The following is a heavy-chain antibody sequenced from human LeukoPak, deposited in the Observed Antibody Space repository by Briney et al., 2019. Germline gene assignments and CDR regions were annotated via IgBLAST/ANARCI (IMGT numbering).Heavy chain of an antibody. CDR1: GFTFSDYY. CDR3: ARGVRLHLLQHYYYMDV. Sequence: GGSLRLSCAASGFTFSDYYMSWLRQAPGKGLEWVSYISSSGSTIYYADSVKGRFTISRDNAKNSLYLQMNSLRAEDTAVYYCARGVRLHLLQHYYYMDVWGKGTTVTVSS. CDR2: ISSSGSTI. J-gene: IGHJ6*03. V-gene: IGHV3-11*01. D-gene: IGHD5-24*01.